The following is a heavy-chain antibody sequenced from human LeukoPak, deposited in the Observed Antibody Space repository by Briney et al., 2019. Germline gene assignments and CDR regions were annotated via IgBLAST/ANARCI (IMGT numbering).Heavy chain of an antibody. D-gene: IGHD3-10*01. Sequence: GGSLRLSCAASGFTFSSYWMSWVRQAPGKGLEWVANINQDGSQKYHVDSVKGRFTISRDNAKKSLYLQMNSLSAEDTAVYYCGRVGAYYGSGSYSDYWGQGTLVTVSS. J-gene: IGHJ4*02. CDR3: GRVGAYYGSGSYSDY. CDR2: INQDGSQK. V-gene: IGHV3-7*01. CDR1: GFTFSSYW.